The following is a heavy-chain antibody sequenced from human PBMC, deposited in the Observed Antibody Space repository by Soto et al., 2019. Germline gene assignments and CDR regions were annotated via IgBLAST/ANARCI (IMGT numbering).Heavy chain of an antibody. CDR1: GYTFTSYA. CDR2: INAGNGNT. V-gene: IGHV1-3*01. J-gene: IGHJ4*02. Sequence: QVQLVQSGAEVKKPGASVKVSCKASGYTFTSYAMHWVRQAPGQWLEWMGWINAGNGNTKYSQKFQGRVTITRDTSASTAYLELSSLRSEDTAVYYCATRSEYSSGWYGPVHPFDYWGQGTLVTVSS. D-gene: IGHD6-19*01. CDR3: ATRSEYSSGWYGPVHPFDY.